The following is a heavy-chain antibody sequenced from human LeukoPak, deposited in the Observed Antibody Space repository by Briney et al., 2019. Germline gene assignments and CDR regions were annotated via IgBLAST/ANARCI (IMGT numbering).Heavy chain of an antibody. Sequence: PGGSLRLSCAASGFTFSDYYMSWIRKAPGKGLEWVSYISSSGSTIYYADSVKGRLTISRDNAKNSLYLQMNSLRAEDTAVYYCARELYYYDSSGQASYYFDYWGRGTLVTVSS. CDR2: ISSSGSTI. J-gene: IGHJ4*02. D-gene: IGHD3-22*01. CDR3: ARELYYYDSSGQASYYFDY. CDR1: GFTFSDYY. V-gene: IGHV3-11*04.